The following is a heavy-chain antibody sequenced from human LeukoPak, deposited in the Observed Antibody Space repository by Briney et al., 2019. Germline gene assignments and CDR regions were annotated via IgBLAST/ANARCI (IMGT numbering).Heavy chain of an antibody. V-gene: IGHV4-39*01. D-gene: IGHD1-26*01. Sequence: SETLSLTCTVSGGSISSSSYYWGWIRQPPGKGLEWIGSIYYSGSTYYNPSLKSRVTISVDTSKNQFSLKLSSVTAADTAVYYCARRPIVGAEDAFDIWGQGTMVTVSS. CDR3: ARRPIVGAEDAFDI. CDR2: IYYSGST. CDR1: GGSISSSSYY. J-gene: IGHJ3*02.